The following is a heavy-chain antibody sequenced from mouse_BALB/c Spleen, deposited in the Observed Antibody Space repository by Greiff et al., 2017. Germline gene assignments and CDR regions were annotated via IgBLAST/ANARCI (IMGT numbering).Heavy chain of an antibody. J-gene: IGHJ4*01. CDR2: ISSGGST. CDR1: GFTFSSYA. CDR3: ARETIYDGYSYAMDY. V-gene: IGHV5-6-5*01. Sequence: EVQLVESGGGLVKPGGSLKLSCAASGFTFSSYAMSWVRQTPEKRLEWVASISSGGSTYYPDSVKGRFTISRDNARNILYLQMSSLRSEDTAMYYCARETIYDGYSYAMDYWGQGTSVTVSS. D-gene: IGHD2-3*01.